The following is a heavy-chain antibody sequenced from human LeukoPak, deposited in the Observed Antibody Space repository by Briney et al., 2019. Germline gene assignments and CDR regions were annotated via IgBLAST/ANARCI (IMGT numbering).Heavy chain of an antibody. CDR2: IFPGDSDT. Sequence: GESLKISCKASGYNFTSYWIGWVRQMPGKGLEWMGIIFPGDSDTRYSPSFQGQVTISADKSISTAYLQWSSLRASDTAIYYCARRKVGYFSNSSCYNLFDPWGQGTLVTVSS. D-gene: IGHD2-15*01. V-gene: IGHV5-51*01. J-gene: IGHJ5*02. CDR1: GYNFTSYW. CDR3: ARRKVGYFSNSSCYNLFDP.